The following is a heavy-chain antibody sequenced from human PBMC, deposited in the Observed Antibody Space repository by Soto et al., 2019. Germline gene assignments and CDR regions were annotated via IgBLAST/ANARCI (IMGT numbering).Heavy chain of an antibody. J-gene: IGHJ4*02. CDR3: AKDVYGSGIYGGFDY. CDR2: ISWNSGSI. Sequence: GGSLRLSCAASGFTFDDYAMHWVRQAPGKGLEWVSGISWNSGSIGYADSVKGRFTISRDNAKNSLYLQMNSLRAEDTALYYCAKDVYGSGIYGGFDYWGQGTLVTVSS. CDR1: GFTFDDYA. D-gene: IGHD3-10*01. V-gene: IGHV3-9*01.